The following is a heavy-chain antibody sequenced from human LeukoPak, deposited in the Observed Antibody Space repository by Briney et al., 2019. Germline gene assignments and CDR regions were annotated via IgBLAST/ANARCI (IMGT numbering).Heavy chain of an antibody. V-gene: IGHV4-31*03. D-gene: IGHD6-13*01. CDR3: ARGGAAAGNFVY. Sequence: PSETLSLTCTVSGGSISSGGYYWSWIRQHPGKGLEWIGYIYYSGSIYYNPSLKSRVTISVDTSKNQFSLKLSPVTAADTAVYYCARGGAAAGNFVYWGQGTLVTVSS. J-gene: IGHJ4*02. CDR2: IYYSGSI. CDR1: GGSISSGGYY.